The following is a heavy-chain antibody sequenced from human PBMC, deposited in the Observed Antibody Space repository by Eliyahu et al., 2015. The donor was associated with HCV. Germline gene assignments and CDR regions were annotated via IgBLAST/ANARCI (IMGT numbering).Heavy chain of an antibody. CDR3: AKRDYYDSSSYAPLFES. D-gene: IGHD3-22*01. J-gene: IGHJ4*02. CDR2: ISGSGDRT. V-gene: IGHV3-23*01. Sequence: EVELLESGGGLVQPGGSLRLSCAASGFSFSNXAMTWVRQXPGRGLECVSGISGSGDRTYYEESVKGRFTISRDNSKNTLFLQMNSLRDEDTAVYYCAKRDYYDSSSYAPLFESWGQGTLVTVSS. CDR1: GFSFSNXA.